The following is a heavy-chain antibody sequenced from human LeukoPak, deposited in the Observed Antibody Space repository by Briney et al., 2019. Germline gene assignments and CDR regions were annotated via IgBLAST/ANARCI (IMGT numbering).Heavy chain of an antibody. V-gene: IGHV4-59*01. CDR2: IYYSGST. CDR1: GGSISSYY. Sequence: PSETLSLTCTVSGGSISSYYWSWIRQPPGKGLEWIGYIYYSGSTNYNPSLKSRVTISVDTSKNQFSLKLSSVTAADTAVYYCARGVGYCSSTSCFGPSHYYYYYMDVWGKGTTVTVSS. J-gene: IGHJ6*03. D-gene: IGHD2-2*01. CDR3: ARGVGYCSSTSCFGPSHYYYYYMDV.